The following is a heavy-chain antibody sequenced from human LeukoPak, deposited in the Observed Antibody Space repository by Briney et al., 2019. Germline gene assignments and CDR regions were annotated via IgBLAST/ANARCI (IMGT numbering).Heavy chain of an antibody. D-gene: IGHD3-10*02. CDR1: AFTFSSYS. CDR2: ISSSSSYI. Sequence: MTGGSLRLSCVASAFTFSSYSMKWVRQAPGKGLEWVSFISSSSSYIYYRDSVKGRFTISRDNARNSLYLQMNSLRAEDTAVYYCARGTMFPYYFDYWGQGTLVTVSS. CDR3: ARGTMFPYYFDY. J-gene: IGHJ4*02. V-gene: IGHV3-21*01.